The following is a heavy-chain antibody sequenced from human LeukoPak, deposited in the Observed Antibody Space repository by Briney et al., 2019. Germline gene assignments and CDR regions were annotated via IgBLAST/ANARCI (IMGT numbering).Heavy chain of an antibody. Sequence: ASVKVSCKASGYTFNNFDINWVRQATGQELEWMGWMHPISGNTGYAQKFQGRVTMTRNTSISTAYMELSSLRSEDTAVYYCARVSFDSSGNKINFDYWGHGTLVTVSS. CDR3: ARVSFDSSGNKINFDY. CDR2: MHPISGNT. D-gene: IGHD2-15*01. V-gene: IGHV1-8*01. CDR1: GYTFNNFD. J-gene: IGHJ4*01.